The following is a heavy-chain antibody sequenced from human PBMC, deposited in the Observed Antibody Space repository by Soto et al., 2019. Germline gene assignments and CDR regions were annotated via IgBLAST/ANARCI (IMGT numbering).Heavy chain of an antibody. Sequence: GGSLRLSCAASGFTFSSYSMNWVRQAPGKGLEWVSSISSSSSCIYYADSVKGRFTISRDNAKNSLYLQMNSLRAEDTAVYYCARDIGRSSDYGMDVWGQGTTVTVSS. V-gene: IGHV3-21*01. CDR1: GFTFSSYS. D-gene: IGHD6-6*01. J-gene: IGHJ6*02. CDR2: ISSSSSCI. CDR3: ARDIGRSSDYGMDV.